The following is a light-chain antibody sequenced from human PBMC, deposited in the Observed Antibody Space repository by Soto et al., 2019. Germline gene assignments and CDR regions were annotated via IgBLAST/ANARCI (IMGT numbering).Light chain of an antibody. CDR2: DVN. V-gene: IGLV2-11*01. J-gene: IGLJ2*01. CDR3: CSYAGSYTLV. Sequence: QSALTQPRSVSGSPGQSVTLSCTGTSSDVGGYHYVSWYQHHPGKAPKIIIYDVNKRPSGVPDRFSGSKSVNTASLTISGLQTEDEDDYYCCSYAGSYTLVFGGGTKVTVL. CDR1: SSDVGGYHY.